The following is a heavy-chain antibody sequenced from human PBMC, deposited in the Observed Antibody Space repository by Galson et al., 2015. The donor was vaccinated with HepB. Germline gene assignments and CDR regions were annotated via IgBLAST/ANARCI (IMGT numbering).Heavy chain of an antibody. V-gene: IGHV3-11*04. CDR1: GFTFSDYY. Sequence: SLRLSCAASGFTFSDYYMSWIRQAPGKGLEWVSSISSSASTIYYADSVKGRFTISRDNSENTLSLEMNSLRPEDTAAYYCARDTRGTTRGEGGSVDFGGQGTLVTVSS. J-gene: IGHJ4*02. CDR3: ARDTRGTTRGEGGSVDF. CDR2: ISSSASTI. D-gene: IGHD2-21*01.